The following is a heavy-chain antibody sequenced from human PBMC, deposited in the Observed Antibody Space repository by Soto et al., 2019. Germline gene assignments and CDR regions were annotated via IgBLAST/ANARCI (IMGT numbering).Heavy chain of an antibody. CDR1: GGSISSYY. J-gene: IGHJ5*02. CDR2: IYTSGST. V-gene: IGHV4-4*07. D-gene: IGHD1-26*01. CDR3: ARDVVVGATAWFDP. Sequence: QVQLQESGPGLVKPSETLSLTCTVSGGSISSYYWSWIRQPAGKGLEWIGRIYTSGSTNYNPSLKSRVTMSVDTSKNQFSLKLSSETAADTAVYYCARDVVVGATAWFDPWGQGTLVTVSS.